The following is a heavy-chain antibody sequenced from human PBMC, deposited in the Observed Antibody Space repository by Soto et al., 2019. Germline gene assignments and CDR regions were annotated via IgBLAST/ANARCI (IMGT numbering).Heavy chain of an antibody. D-gene: IGHD2-15*01. CDR1: GFTFSDYY. Sequence: PAGSLRLSCAASGFTFSDYYMSWIRQAPGKGLEWVSYISSSGSTIYYADSVKGRFTISRDNAKNSLYLQMNSLRAEDTAVYYCARDQEDIVVVVAAPYYYYGMDVWGQGTTVTVSS. CDR3: ARDQEDIVVVVAAPYYYYGMDV. J-gene: IGHJ6*02. CDR2: ISSSGSTI. V-gene: IGHV3-11*01.